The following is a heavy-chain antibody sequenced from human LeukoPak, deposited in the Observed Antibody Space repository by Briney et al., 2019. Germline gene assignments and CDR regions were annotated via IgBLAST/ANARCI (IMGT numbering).Heavy chain of an antibody. Sequence: GGSLRLSCAASGFTFSSYGMHWVRQAPGKGLEWVAFIRYDGSNKYYADSVKGRFTISRDNSKNTLYLQMNSLRAEDTAVYYCAKDVGRFGPCGYYYYMDVWGKGTTVTVSS. J-gene: IGHJ6*03. CDR3: AKDVGRFGPCGYYYYMDV. CDR2: IRYDGSNK. D-gene: IGHD3-10*01. V-gene: IGHV3-30*02. CDR1: GFTFSSYG.